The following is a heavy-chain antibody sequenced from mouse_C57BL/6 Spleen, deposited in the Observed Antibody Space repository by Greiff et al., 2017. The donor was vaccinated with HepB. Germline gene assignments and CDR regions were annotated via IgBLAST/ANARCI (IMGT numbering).Heavy chain of an antibody. CDR3: TPLRTFAY. Sequence: EVQLQQSGAELVRPGASVKLSCTASGFNIKDDYMHWVKQRPEQGLEWIGWIDPENGDTEYASKFQGKATITADTSSNTAYLQLSSLTSEDTAVYYCTPLRTFAYGGQGTLVTVSA. V-gene: IGHV14-4*01. CDR1: GFNIKDDY. CDR2: IDPENGDT. J-gene: IGHJ3*01. D-gene: IGHD2-12*01.